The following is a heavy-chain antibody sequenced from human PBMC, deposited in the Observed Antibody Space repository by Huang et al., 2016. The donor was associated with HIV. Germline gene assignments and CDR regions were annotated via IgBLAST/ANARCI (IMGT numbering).Heavy chain of an antibody. CDR3: ATGFDVFFDF. D-gene: IGHD3-9*01. V-gene: IGHV1-24*01. CDR2: FDPEMGET. Sequence: QVQLVQSRAEVKKPGASVKVSCKVSEYTLTELSIHWVRQPPGKGLEWMGGFDPEMGETIYAQNFQGRVTMTEDTSTETAFMELSGLRPEDTAVYYCATGFDVFFDFWGQGTLVTVSS. J-gene: IGHJ4*02. CDR1: EYTLTELS.